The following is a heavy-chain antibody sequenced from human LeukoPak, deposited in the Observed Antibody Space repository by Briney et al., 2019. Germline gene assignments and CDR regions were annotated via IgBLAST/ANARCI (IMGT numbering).Heavy chain of an antibody. Sequence: PSETLSLTCTVSGGSISSYYWSWIRQPPGKGLEWIGYIYYSGSTNYNPSLKGRVTISVDTSKNQFSLKLSSVTAADTAVYYCARASYSSNWYYFDYWGQGTLVTVSS. CDR3: ARASYSSNWYYFDY. D-gene: IGHD6-13*01. J-gene: IGHJ4*02. V-gene: IGHV4-59*01. CDR1: GGSISSYY. CDR2: IYYSGST.